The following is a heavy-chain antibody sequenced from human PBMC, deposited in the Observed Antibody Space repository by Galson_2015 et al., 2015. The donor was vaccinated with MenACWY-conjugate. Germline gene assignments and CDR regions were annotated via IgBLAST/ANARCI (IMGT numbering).Heavy chain of an antibody. D-gene: IGHD5-24*01. Sequence: SLRLSCAASGFTFSSYAMHWVRQAPGKGLEYVSAISSNGGSTYYANSVKGRFTISRDNSKNTLYLQMGSLRAEDMAVYYCARDLDGSFDYWGQGTLVTVSS. CDR2: ISSNGGST. CDR3: ARDLDGSFDY. CDR1: GFTFSSYA. J-gene: IGHJ4*02. V-gene: IGHV3-64*01.